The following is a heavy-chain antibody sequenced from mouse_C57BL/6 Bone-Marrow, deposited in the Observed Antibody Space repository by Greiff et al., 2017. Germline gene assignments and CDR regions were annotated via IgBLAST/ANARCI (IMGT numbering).Heavy chain of an antibody. CDR1: GYTFTDYY. J-gene: IGHJ1*03. Sequence: EVQLQQSGPELVKPGASVKISCKASGYTFTDYYMNWVKQSHGKSLEWIGDINPNNGGTSYNQKFKGKATLTVDQSSSTAYMELRSLTSEDSAVYYCARDSRRDWYFDVWGTGTTVTVSS. V-gene: IGHV1-26*01. CDR2: INPNNGGT. CDR3: ARDSRRDWYFDV.